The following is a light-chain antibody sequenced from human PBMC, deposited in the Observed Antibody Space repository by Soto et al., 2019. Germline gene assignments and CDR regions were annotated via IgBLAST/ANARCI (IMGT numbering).Light chain of an antibody. CDR2: DVS. CDR3: SSYTITSTLV. V-gene: IGLV2-14*01. J-gene: IGLJ1*01. Sequence: QSALTQPASVSGSPGQSITISCTGTSSDVGGYNYVSWFQQHPDKAPKLMIYDVSSRPSGVSNRFFGSKSGNTASLTISGLQTEDEADYYCSSYTITSTLVFGTGTKLTVL. CDR1: SSDVGGYNY.